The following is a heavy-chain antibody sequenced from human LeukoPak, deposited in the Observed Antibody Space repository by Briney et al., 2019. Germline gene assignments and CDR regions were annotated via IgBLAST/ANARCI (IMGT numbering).Heavy chain of an antibody. D-gene: IGHD1-26*01. CDR3: ARYRFGSQGNWFDP. CDR2: INHSGST. V-gene: IGHV4-34*01. Sequence: PSETLSLTCAVYGGSFSGYYWSWLRQPPGKGLEWIGEINHSGSTNYNPSLKSRVTISVDTSKNQFSLKLSSVTAADTAVYYCARYRFGSQGNWFDPWGQGTLVTVSS. J-gene: IGHJ5*02. CDR1: GGSFSGYY.